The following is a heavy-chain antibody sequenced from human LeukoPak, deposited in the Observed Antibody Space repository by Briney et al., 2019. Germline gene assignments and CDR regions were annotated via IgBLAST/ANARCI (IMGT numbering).Heavy chain of an antibody. CDR2: IKQDGSEK. V-gene: IGHV3-7*01. CDR3: AREEGGYMIVVVTSHAFDI. Sequence: GGSLRLSCAASGFTFSSYWMSWVRQAPGKGLEWVANIKQDGSEKYYVDSVKGRFTISRDNAKNSLYLQMNSLRAEDTAVYYCAREEGGYMIVVVTSHAFDIWGQGTMVTVSS. J-gene: IGHJ3*02. D-gene: IGHD2-21*02. CDR1: GFTFSSYW.